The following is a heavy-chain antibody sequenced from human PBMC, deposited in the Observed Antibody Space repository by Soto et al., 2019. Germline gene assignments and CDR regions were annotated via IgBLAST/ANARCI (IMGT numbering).Heavy chain of an antibody. Sequence: SETLSLTXTVSGGSISSGNYYWSWIRQPPGKGLEWIGYIYYSGSTYYNPSLKSRVTISVDTSKNQFSLKLSSVTAADTAVYYCARRGYSSGWYEVAGEGYNWFDPWGQGTLVTVS. CDR1: GGSISSGNYY. V-gene: IGHV4-30-4*01. CDR2: IYYSGST. CDR3: ARRGYSSGWYEVAGEGYNWFDP. D-gene: IGHD6-19*01. J-gene: IGHJ5*02.